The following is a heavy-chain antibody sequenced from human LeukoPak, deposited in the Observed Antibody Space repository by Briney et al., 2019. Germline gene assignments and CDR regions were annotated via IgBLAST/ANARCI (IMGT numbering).Heavy chain of an antibody. CDR1: GFAFSLYG. Sequence: GGSLRLSCAASGFAFSLYGMNWVRQAPGKGLEWVSSISSSSTFISYADSVKGRFTISRDNAKKSVYLQMNSLRAEDTAVYYCARSARYCTNGVCPTFYYYYMDVWGKGTTVTVSS. D-gene: IGHD2-8*01. V-gene: IGHV3-21*01. CDR2: ISSSSTFI. CDR3: ARSARYCTNGVCPTFYYYYMDV. J-gene: IGHJ6*03.